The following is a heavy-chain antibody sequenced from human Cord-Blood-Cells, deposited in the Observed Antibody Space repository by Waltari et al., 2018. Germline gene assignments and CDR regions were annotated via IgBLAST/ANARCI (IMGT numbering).Heavy chain of an antibody. Sequence: EVQLVESGGGLVKPGGSLRLSCAASGFTFSSFSMTWFRQAPGKGLEWVSSISSSSSYIYYADSVKGRFTISRDNAKNSLYLQMNSLRAEDTAVYYCAREQGGYYFDYWGQGTLVTVSS. CDR1: GFTFSSFS. V-gene: IGHV3-21*01. J-gene: IGHJ4*02. CDR2: ISSSSSYI. CDR3: AREQGGYYFDY. D-gene: IGHD3-16*01.